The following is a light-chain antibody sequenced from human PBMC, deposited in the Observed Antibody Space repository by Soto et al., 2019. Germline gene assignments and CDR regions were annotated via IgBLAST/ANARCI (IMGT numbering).Light chain of an antibody. J-gene: IGLJ7*01. CDR3: AAWDDSLNGAV. CDR1: SSNIGSNT. CDR2: SNN. V-gene: IGLV1-44*01. Sequence: QSVLTQPPSASGTPGQRVTISCSGSSSNIGSNTVNWYQQLPGTAPKLLIYSNNQRPSGVPARFSGSKSGTSASLAISGLQSEDEADYYCAAWDDSLNGAVFGGVTQLTVL.